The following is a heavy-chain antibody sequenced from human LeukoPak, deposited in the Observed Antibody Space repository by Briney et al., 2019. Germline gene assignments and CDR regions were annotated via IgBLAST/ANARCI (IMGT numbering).Heavy chain of an antibody. D-gene: IGHD3-3*01. CDR2: ISSSSSTI. Sequence: GGSLRLSCAASGFTFSSYRMNWVRQAPGKGLEWVSYISSSSSTIYYADSVKGRFTISRDNAKNSLYLQMNSLRAEDTAVYYCARDPDRVSFWSGYYTVYNWFDPWGQGTLVTVSS. CDR3: ARDPDRVSFWSGYYTVYNWFDP. J-gene: IGHJ5*02. V-gene: IGHV3-48*01. CDR1: GFTFSSYR.